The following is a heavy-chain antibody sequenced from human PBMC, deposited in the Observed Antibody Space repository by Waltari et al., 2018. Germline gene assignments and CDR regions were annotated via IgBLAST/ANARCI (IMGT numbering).Heavy chain of an antibody. D-gene: IGHD5-12*01. CDR1: GGSLSSGSYY. CDR2: FYPSGST. Sequence: QVQLQESGPGLVKPSQTLSLTCTVSGGSLSSGSYYWSWIRQPAGKGLELIGRFYPSGSTNYTPSLNSRVTISLDTSKNQFSLKLSSVTAADTAVYYCARTVVDIVATITIPFDYWGQGTLVTVSS. CDR3: ARTVVDIVATITIPFDY. V-gene: IGHV4-61*02. J-gene: IGHJ4*02.